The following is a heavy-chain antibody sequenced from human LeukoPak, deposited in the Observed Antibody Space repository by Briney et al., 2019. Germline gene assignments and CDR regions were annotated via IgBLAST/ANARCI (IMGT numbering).Heavy chain of an antibody. J-gene: IGHJ3*02. Sequence: PGGSLRLSCAASGFTFSSYGMHWVRQAPGKGLEWVAFIRYDGSNKYYADSVKGRFTISRDNSKSTLYLQMNSLRAEDTAVYYCAKEGTLSKDLEWLLQNSDAFDIWGQGTMVTVSS. CDR1: GFTFSSYG. CDR2: IRYDGSNK. CDR3: AKEGTLSKDLEWLLQNSDAFDI. D-gene: IGHD3-3*01. V-gene: IGHV3-30*02.